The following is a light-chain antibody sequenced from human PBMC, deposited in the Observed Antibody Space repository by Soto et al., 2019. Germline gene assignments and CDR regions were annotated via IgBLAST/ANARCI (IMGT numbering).Light chain of an antibody. CDR1: QSISRS. J-gene: IGKJ1*01. Sequence: DIQMTQSPSTLSASVGDRVTITCRASQSISRSLAWYQQNPGKAPKLLIFDASNLKSGVSSRFSGSGSGTEFTLTISRLQPDDVATYYCLQYSSHSWTFGQGTKVDIK. CDR3: LQYSSHSWT. CDR2: DAS. V-gene: IGKV1-5*01.